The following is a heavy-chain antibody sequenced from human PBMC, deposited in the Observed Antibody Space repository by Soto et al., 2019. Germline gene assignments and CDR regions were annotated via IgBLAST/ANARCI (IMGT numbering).Heavy chain of an antibody. CDR3: AREYYDILTGLYLNWFER. Sequence: GGALRLSCATSGFSFSDFEMHWVRQSPGKGLEWVSYISSGGTTKYYADSVKGRFTISRDNAKNSLFLQMNSLRAEDTAVYYCAREYYDILTGLYLNWFERWGQGTLVTVSS. J-gene: IGHJ5*02. CDR2: ISSGGTTK. V-gene: IGHV3-48*03. D-gene: IGHD3-9*01. CDR1: GFSFSDFE.